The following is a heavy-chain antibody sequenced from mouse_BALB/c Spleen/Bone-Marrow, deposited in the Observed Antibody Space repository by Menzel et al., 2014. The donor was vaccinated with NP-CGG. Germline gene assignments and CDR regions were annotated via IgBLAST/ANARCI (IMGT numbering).Heavy chain of an antibody. J-gene: IGHJ2*01. Sequence: AQLQQSGTVLARPGASVKMSCKASGYSFXSYWIHWVKQRPGQGLEWIGAIYPGDSDTSFNQKFKDKAKLTAVTSASTAYMELSSLTNEDSAVYYCTRRTATLDYWGQGTTLTVSS. CDR1: GYSFXSYW. CDR2: IYPGDSDT. V-gene: IGHV1-5*01. D-gene: IGHD1-2*01. CDR3: TRRTATLDY.